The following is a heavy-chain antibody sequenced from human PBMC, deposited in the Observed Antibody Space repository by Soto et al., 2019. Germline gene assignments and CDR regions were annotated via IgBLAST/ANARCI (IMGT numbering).Heavy chain of an antibody. Sequence: EVQLVESGGGLVKPGGSLRLSCAASGFTFSNAWMNWVRQAPGKGLEWVGRIKSKTDGGTTDYAAPVKGRFTTSRDDSKNTLYLQMNSLKTEDTAVYYCTTYYYDSSGYYYPFDYWGQGTLVTVSS. J-gene: IGHJ4*02. CDR1: GFTFSNAW. D-gene: IGHD3-22*01. CDR2: IKSKTDGGTT. V-gene: IGHV3-15*07. CDR3: TTYYYDSSGYYYPFDY.